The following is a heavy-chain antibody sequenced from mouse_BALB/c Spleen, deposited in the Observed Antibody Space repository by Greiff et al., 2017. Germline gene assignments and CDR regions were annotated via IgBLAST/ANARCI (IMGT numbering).Heavy chain of an antibody. CDR3: AKGGGNYGAMDY. V-gene: IGHV3-8*02. J-gene: IGHJ4*01. Sequence: EVKLVESGPSLVKPSQTLSLTCSVTGDSITSCYWNWIRKFPGNKLEYMGYISYSGSTYYNPSLKSRISITRDTSKNQYYLQLNSVTTEDTATYYCAKGGGNYGAMDYWGQGTSVTVSS. D-gene: IGHD2-1*01. CDR1: GDSITSCY. CDR2: ISYSGST.